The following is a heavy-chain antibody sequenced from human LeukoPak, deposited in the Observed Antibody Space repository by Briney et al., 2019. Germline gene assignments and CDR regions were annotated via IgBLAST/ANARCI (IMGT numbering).Heavy chain of an antibody. Sequence: GASVKVSCQASGYTFTSYGISWVRQAPGQGLEWMGWISAYNGNTNYAQKLQGRVTMTTDTSTSTAYMELRSLRSDDTAVYYCARDNYYDSSGYNFDYWGQGTLVTVSS. CDR3: ARDNYYDSSGYNFDY. J-gene: IGHJ4*02. CDR2: ISAYNGNT. D-gene: IGHD3-22*01. CDR1: GYTFTSYG. V-gene: IGHV1-18*01.